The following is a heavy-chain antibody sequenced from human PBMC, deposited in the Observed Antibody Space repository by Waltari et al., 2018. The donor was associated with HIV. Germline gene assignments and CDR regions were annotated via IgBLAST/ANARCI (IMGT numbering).Heavy chain of an antibody. CDR3: AGGRDSREQRLVAGFDF. Sequence: QVQLQQWGAGLLKPSDTLSLTCAVYNASFSDYYWTWIRQSPGKRLEWIGEINHRGRNDYNPSLKSLVNMSSDMSKRQFSMRLKSVVAADTALYFGAGGRDSREQRLVAGFDFWGRGTLVTVSS. CDR2: INHRGRN. D-gene: IGHD2-8*02. J-gene: IGHJ4*02. V-gene: IGHV4-34*02. CDR1: NASFSDYY.